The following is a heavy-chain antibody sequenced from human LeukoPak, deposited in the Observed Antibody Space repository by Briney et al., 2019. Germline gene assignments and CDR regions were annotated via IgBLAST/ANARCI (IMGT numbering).Heavy chain of an antibody. V-gene: IGHV3-7*01. CDR2: IKQDGSEK. CDR1: GFTFSSSW. D-gene: IGHD3-10*01. J-gene: IGHJ4*02. Sequence: GGSLRLFCAASGFTFSSSWMTWVRQAPGKGLDWVAIIKQDGSEKEYVDSGKGRFTISRDNAKNSLYLQMNSLRAEDTAVYYCAREFGGIRYWGQGVLVTVSS. CDR3: AREFGGIRY.